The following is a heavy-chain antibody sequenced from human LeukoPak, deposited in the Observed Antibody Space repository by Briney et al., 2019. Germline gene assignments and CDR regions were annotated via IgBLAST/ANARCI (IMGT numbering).Heavy chain of an antibody. CDR1: GGSISSYC. J-gene: IGHJ4*02. CDR2: IYYSGST. CDR3: ARRGTGGWYHFDY. Sequence: SETLSLTCTVSGGSISSYCWSWIRQPPGKGLEWIGYIYYSGSTNYNPSLKSRVTISVDTSKNQFSPKLSSVTAADTAVYYCARRGTGGWYHFDYWGQGTLVTVSS. D-gene: IGHD6-19*01. V-gene: IGHV4-59*08.